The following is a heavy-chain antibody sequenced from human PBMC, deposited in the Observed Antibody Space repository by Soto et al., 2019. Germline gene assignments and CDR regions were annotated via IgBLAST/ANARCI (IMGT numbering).Heavy chain of an antibody. CDR1: GFTFSTYS. J-gene: IGHJ4*02. CDR3: ARQNWDFYSSYFDS. CDR2: ISSSSRTI. D-gene: IGHD3-3*01. V-gene: IGHV3-48*02. Sequence: PGGSLRLSCAASGFTFSTYSLNWVRQAPGKGLEWISYISSSSRTIYYADSVKGRFTISRDNAKNSLYLQMGSLRDEDTAVYYCARQNWDFYSSYFDSWGQGTPVTSPQ.